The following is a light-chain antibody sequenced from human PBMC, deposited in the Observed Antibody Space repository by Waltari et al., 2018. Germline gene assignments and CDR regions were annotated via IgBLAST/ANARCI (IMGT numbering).Light chain of an antibody. CDR1: QSIGRS. V-gene: IGKV6-21*02. J-gene: IGKJ5*01. CDR3: HQSSKLPIT. CDR2: DAS. Sequence: TCRGSQSIGRSLHWYQRKPGQSPNLLIKDASQSIAGVPSRFSGSGSGTDFTLTITSLEAEDAATYFCHQSSKLPITFGQGTRLEI.